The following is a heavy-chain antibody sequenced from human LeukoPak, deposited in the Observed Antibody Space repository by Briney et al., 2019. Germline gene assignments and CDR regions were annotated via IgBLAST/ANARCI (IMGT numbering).Heavy chain of an antibody. Sequence: GGSLRLSCAASGFTFSSYWMSWVRQAPGKGLEWVAFIRYDGSNKYYADSVKGRFTISRDNSKNTLYLQMNSLRAEDTAVYYCAKDRAAGSGWYEVDYWGQGTLVTVSS. V-gene: IGHV3-30*02. D-gene: IGHD6-19*01. J-gene: IGHJ4*02. CDR1: GFTFSSYW. CDR3: AKDRAAGSGWYEVDY. CDR2: IRYDGSNK.